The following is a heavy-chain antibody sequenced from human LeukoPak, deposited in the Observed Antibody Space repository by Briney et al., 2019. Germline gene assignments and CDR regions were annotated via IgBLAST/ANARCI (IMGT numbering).Heavy chain of an antibody. CDR3: ARSGVVVSASYLFDY. D-gene: IGHD2-15*01. J-gene: IGHJ4*02. V-gene: IGHV3-23*01. CDR1: GFAFSSYS. Sequence: PGGSLRLSSAASGFAFSSYSMSWVRQAPGKGLEWVSVISGSGVSTYYADSVKGRFTISRDSSKNTLYLLMNSLRAEDTAVYYCARSGVVVSASYLFDYWGQGTPVTVSS. CDR2: ISGSGVST.